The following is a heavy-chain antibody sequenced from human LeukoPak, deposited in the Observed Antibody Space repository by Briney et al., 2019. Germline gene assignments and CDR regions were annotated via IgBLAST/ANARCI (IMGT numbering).Heavy chain of an antibody. CDR3: ARDGELRSLFDY. D-gene: IGHD3-16*01. V-gene: IGHV3-74*01. CDR2: INSDGSST. J-gene: IGHJ4*02. CDR1: GFTFSGSA. Sequence: GGSLRLSCAASGFTFSGSAMHWVRQAPGKGLAWVSRINSDGSSTSHADSVKGRFTISRDNAKNTLYLQMNSLRAEDTAVYYCARDGELRSLFDYWGQGSLVTVSS.